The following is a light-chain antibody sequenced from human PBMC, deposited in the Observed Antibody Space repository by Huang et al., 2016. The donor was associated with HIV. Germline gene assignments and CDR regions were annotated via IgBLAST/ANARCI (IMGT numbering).Light chain of an antibody. CDR1: QSVSSN. CDR2: GAS. J-gene: IGKJ3*01. Sequence: EIVMTQSPATLSVSPGERATLSCRASQSVSSNLDWYQQKPGNAPRLLIYGASTRATGIPARFSGSGSGTEFTLTISSLQSEDFAVYYCQQNNNWPPLFTFGPGTKVDIK. CDR3: QQNNNWPPLFT. V-gene: IGKV3-15*01.